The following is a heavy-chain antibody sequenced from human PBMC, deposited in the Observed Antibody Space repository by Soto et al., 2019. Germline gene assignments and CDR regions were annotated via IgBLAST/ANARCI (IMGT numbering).Heavy chain of an antibody. D-gene: IGHD2-15*01. CDR2: VSGGGSTT. J-gene: IGHJ4*02. Sequence: PGGSLRLSCAASGFTFSSHAMSWVRQAPGKGLEWVSSVSGGGSTTFYAESVKGRFTISRDKSKNTLYLQMNSLRADDTAVYYCAREGGPTGGWVVRKLDSWGQGTQLTASS. CDR3: AREGGPTGGWVVRKLDS. CDR1: GFTFSSHA. V-gene: IGHV3-23*01.